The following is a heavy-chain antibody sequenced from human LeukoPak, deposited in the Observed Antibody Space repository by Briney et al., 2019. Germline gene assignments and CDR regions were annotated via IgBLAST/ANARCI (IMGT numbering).Heavy chain of an antibody. D-gene: IGHD5-12*01. CDR3: ARDRDGYDWSDLYGMDV. Sequence: GRSLRLSCAASGFTFSSYGMHWVRQAPGKGLEWVAVIWYDGSNKYYADSVKGRFTISRDNSENTLYLQMNSLRAEDTAVYYCARDRDGYDWSDLYGMDVWGQGTTVTVSS. CDR2: IWYDGSNK. J-gene: IGHJ6*02. V-gene: IGHV3-33*01. CDR1: GFTFSSYG.